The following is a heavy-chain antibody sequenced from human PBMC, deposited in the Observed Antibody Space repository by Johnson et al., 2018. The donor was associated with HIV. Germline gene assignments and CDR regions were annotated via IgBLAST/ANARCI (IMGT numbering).Heavy chain of an antibody. V-gene: IGHV3-30-3*02. D-gene: IGHD3-16*01. CDR2: ISYDGSNK. Sequence: QVQLVESGGGVVQPGRSLRLSCAASEFTFSSYAMHWVRQAPGKGLEWVAVISYDGSNKYYADSVKGRFTISRDNSKNTLYLQMNSLRAEDTAAYYCAKPPSMGADAFDIWGQGAMVTVSS. J-gene: IGHJ3*02. CDR3: AKPPSMGADAFDI. CDR1: EFTFSSYA.